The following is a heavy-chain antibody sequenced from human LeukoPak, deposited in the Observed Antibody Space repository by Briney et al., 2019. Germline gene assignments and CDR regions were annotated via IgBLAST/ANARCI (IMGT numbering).Heavy chain of an antibody. J-gene: IGHJ4*02. D-gene: IGHD5-24*01. Sequence: SETLSLTCTVSGGSISSSSYYWGWIRQPPGEGLEWIGSIYYSGSTYYNPSLKSRVTISVDTSKNQFSLKLSSVTAADTAVYYCARGRDGYNYEDYWGQGTLVTVSS. CDR2: IYYSGST. CDR1: GGSISSSSYY. CDR3: ARGRDGYNYEDY. V-gene: IGHV4-39*07.